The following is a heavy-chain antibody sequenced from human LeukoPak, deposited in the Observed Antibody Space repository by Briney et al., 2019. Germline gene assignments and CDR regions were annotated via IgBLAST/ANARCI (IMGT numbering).Heavy chain of an antibody. J-gene: IGHJ3*02. CDR2: IYYSGST. D-gene: IGHD7-27*01. CDR3: ARHQTGERAFDI. Sequence: SETLSLTCTVSGGSISSYYWSWIRQPPGKGLEWIGYIYYSGSTSYNPSLKSRVTISVDMSRNQLSLKLNSVTAADTAVYYCARHQTGERAFDIWGQGTTVTVSS. V-gene: IGHV4-59*08. CDR1: GGSISSYY.